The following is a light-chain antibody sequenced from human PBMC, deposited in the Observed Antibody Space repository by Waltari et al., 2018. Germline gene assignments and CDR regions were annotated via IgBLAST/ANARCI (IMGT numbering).Light chain of an antibody. Sequence: TRSCRASQSVSRFLAWYQQKPGQAPRLLIYGASTRATGIPDRFSGSGSGTDFSLTISRLEPEDFAVYYCQKYDRLPATFGQGTKVEIK. CDR2: GAS. J-gene: IGKJ1*01. V-gene: IGKV3-20*01. CDR1: QSVSRF. CDR3: QKYDRLPAT.